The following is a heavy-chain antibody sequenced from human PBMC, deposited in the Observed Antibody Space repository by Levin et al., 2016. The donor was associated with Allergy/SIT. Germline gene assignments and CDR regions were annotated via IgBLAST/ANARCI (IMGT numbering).Heavy chain of an antibody. Sequence: WIRQPPGKGLEWIGYIYYSGSTYYNPSLKSRVTISVDTSKNQFSLKLSSVTAADTAVYYCARHITMVRGVIITDAFDIWGQGTMVTVSS. CDR3: ARHITMVRGVIITDAFDI. V-gene: IGHV4-31*02. J-gene: IGHJ3*02. D-gene: IGHD3-10*01. CDR2: IYYSGST.